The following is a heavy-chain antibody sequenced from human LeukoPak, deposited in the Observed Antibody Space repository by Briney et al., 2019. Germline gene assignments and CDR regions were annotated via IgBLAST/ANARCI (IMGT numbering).Heavy chain of an antibody. CDR1: GYTFTSYY. Sequence: GASVKVSCKASGYTFTSYYMHWVRQAPGQGLEWMGIINPSGGSTSYAQKFQGRVTMTRDMSTSTVYMELSSLRSEDTAVYYCARGDGVPKYCTNGVCYTYYFDYWGQGTLVTVSS. CDR2: INPSGGST. V-gene: IGHV1-46*01. CDR3: ARGDGVPKYCTNGVCYTYYFDY. J-gene: IGHJ4*02. D-gene: IGHD2-8*01.